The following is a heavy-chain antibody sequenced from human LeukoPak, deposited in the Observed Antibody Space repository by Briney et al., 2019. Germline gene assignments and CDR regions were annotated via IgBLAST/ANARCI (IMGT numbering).Heavy chain of an antibody. CDR3: ARVGGWPQYYYYYMDV. Sequence: GGSLRLSCAASGFTFSSYGMHWVRQAPGKGLEWVAVISYDGSNKYYADSVKGRFTISRDNSKNTLYLQMNSLRAEDTAVYYCARVGGWPQYYYYYMDVWGKGTTVTVSS. J-gene: IGHJ6*03. V-gene: IGHV3-30*03. CDR1: GFTFSSYG. D-gene: IGHD3-16*01. CDR2: ISYDGSNK.